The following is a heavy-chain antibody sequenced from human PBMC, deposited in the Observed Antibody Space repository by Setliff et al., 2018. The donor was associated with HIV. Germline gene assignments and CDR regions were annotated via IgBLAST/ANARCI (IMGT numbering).Heavy chain of an antibody. Sequence: ASVKVSCKASGYSFTSYDINWVRQATGQGLEWMGWMNPKSGNTGYAQKFQGRVTMTTDTSTRTAYMEMRGLTYDDTAVYYCARASGGNSVENGFDIWGQGTMVTVSS. CDR1: GYSFTSYD. D-gene: IGHD1-26*01. CDR3: ARASGGNSVENGFDI. J-gene: IGHJ3*02. V-gene: IGHV1-8*01. CDR2: MNPKSGNT.